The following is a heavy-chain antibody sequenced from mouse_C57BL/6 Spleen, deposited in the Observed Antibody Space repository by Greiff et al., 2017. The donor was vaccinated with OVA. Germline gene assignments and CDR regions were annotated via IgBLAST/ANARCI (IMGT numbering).Heavy chain of an antibody. V-gene: IGHV1-80*01. CDR3: ARWEIYYGNYVGAMDY. CDR2: IYPGDGDT. J-gene: IGHJ4*01. CDR1: GYAFSSYW. D-gene: IGHD2-1*01. Sequence: VKLQESGAELVKPGASVKISCKASGYAFSSYWMNWVKQRPGKGLEWIGQIYPGDGDTNYNGKFKGKATLTADKSSSTAYMQLSSLTSEDSAVYFCARWEIYYGNYVGAMDYWGQGTSVTVSS.